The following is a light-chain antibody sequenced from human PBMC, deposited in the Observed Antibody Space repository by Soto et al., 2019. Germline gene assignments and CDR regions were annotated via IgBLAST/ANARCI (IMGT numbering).Light chain of an antibody. CDR2: LGS. CDR1: QSLLHSNGYNY. CDR3: MQPLQSWT. J-gene: IGKJ1*01. V-gene: IGKV2-28*01. Sequence: DIVMTQSPLSLPVTPGEPASIACRSSQSLLHSNGYNYLDWYLQKPGQSPHLLIYLGSNRASGVPDRFSGSGSGTDFTLKISRVEAEDVGVYYCMQPLQSWTFGQGTKVHIK.